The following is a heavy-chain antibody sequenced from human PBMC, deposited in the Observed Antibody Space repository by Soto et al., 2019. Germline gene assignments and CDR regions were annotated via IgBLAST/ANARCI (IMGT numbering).Heavy chain of an antibody. CDR1: GGSFSGYS. CDR3: ARDKIIGLFDY. J-gene: IGHJ4*02. CDR2: INHTGRT. V-gene: IGHV4-34*01. Sequence: SETLSLTCAVYGGSFSGYSWTWIRQPPGTGLEWIGEINHTGRTNYNPSLKRRVTITIDTSKNQFSLKLTYKTAEDTAVYYCARDKIIGLFDYWGQGTLVTVSS. D-gene: IGHD2-15*01.